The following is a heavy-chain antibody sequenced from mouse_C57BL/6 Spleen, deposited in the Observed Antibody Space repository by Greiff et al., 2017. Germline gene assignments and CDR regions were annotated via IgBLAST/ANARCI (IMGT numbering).Heavy chain of an antibody. CDR2: ISYDGSN. Sequence: ESGPGLVKPSQSLSLTCSVTGYSITSGYYWNWIRQFPGNKLEWMGYISYDGSNNYNPSLKNRISITRDTSKNQFFLKLNSVTTEDTATYYCALKGVLGRTFADWGQGTLVTVSA. J-gene: IGHJ3*01. CDR1: GYSITSGYY. V-gene: IGHV3-6*01. CDR3: ALKGVLGRTFAD. D-gene: IGHD4-1*01.